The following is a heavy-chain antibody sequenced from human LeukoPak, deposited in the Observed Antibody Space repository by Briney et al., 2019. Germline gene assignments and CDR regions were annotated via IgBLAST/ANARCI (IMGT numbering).Heavy chain of an antibody. Sequence: SVKVSCKASGYTFTSYGISWVRQAPGQGLEWMGRIIPILGIANYAQKFQGRVTITADKSTSTAYVELSSLRSEDTAVYYCATDSSSSGWYWGQGTLVTVSS. CDR2: IIPILGIA. CDR1: GYTFTSYG. D-gene: IGHD6-13*01. J-gene: IGHJ4*02. V-gene: IGHV1-69*04. CDR3: ATDSSSSGWY.